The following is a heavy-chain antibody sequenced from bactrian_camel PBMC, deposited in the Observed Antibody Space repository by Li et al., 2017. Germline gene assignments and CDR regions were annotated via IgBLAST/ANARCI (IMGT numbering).Heavy chain of an antibody. CDR2: IHTGGGST. J-gene: IGHJ6*01. Sequence: HVQLVESGGGSVQVGGSLRLSCVASGDTISRYCMGWFRQAPGKEREGVAGIHTGGGSTYYADSVKGRFTISQDNAKNTVYLQMNSLKVEDTAMYYCATRRYCTSMSPSAFGYWGQGTQVTVS. V-gene: IGHV3S1*01. CDR1: GDTISRYC. D-gene: IGHD1*01. CDR3: ATRRYCTSMSPSAFGY.